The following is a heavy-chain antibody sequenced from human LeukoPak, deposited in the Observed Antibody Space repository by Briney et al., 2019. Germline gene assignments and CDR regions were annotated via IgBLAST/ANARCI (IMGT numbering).Heavy chain of an antibody. V-gene: IGHV3-66*01. CDR2: IYSGGST. CDR3: ARDLGFGELLPWFDP. Sequence: GGSLRLSCAASGFTVSSNYMSWVRQAPGKGLEWVSVIYSGGSTYYADSVKGRFTISRDNSKNTLYLQMNSLRAEDTAVYYCARDLGFGELLPWFDPWGQGTLVTVSS. J-gene: IGHJ5*02. D-gene: IGHD3-10*01. CDR1: GFTVSSNY.